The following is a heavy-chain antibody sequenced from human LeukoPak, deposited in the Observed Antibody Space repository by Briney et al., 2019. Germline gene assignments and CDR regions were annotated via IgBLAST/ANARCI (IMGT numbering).Heavy chain of an antibody. J-gene: IGHJ3*02. CDR1: GFTFSGYW. CDR3: ARNSRYSFDI. Sequence: GGSLRLSCAASGFTFSGYWMSWVRQAPGKGLEWVAHIKSDGSEKYYVDSVKGRFTISRDNAKNSLYLPMNSLRAEDSAVYYCARNSRYSFDIWGQGTMVTVSS. V-gene: IGHV3-7*04. CDR2: IKSDGSEK. D-gene: IGHD2/OR15-2a*01.